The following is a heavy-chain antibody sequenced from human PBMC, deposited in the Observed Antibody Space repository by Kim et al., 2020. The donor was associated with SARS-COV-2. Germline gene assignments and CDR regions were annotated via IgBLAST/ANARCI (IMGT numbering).Heavy chain of an antibody. Sequence: NKYYGDSVEGRFTTSRDNSKNTLYLQMNSLRAEDTAVYYGARVLSYYGMDVWGQGTTVTVSS. CDR2: NK. V-gene: IGHV3-33*01. CDR3: ARVLSYYGMDV. J-gene: IGHJ6*02.